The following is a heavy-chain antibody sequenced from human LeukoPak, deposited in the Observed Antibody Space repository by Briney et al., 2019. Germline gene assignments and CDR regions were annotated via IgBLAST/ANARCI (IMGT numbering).Heavy chain of an antibody. Sequence: SETLSLTCTVSGGSISGSSYYWGWIRQPPGKGLKWIGSIYYSGSTYYNPSLKSRVTISVDTSKNQFSLKLNSVTTTDTAVYYRARHYGPWGQGTLVTVSS. D-gene: IGHD3-10*01. CDR3: ARHYGP. CDR2: IYYSGST. CDR1: GGSISGSSYY. V-gene: IGHV4-39*01. J-gene: IGHJ4*02.